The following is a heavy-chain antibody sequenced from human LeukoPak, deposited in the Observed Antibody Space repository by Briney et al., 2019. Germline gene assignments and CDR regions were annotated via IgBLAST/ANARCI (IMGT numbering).Heavy chain of an antibody. Sequence: CAERGFTISSKSRCSARQSKGKGLEWVSLIYSGGSTNYADSVRGRFTISRDNSENTLYLQMNSLSAEDTAVYYCARAMASRWYYFDYWGQGTLVTVSS. V-gene: IGHV3-53*01. CDR2: IYSGGST. D-gene: IGHD2-15*01. J-gene: IGHJ4*02. CDR1: GFTISSKS. CDR3: ARAMASRWYYFDY.